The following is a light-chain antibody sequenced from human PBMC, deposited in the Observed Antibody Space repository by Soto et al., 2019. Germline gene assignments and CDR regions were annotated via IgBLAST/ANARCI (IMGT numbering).Light chain of an antibody. V-gene: IGKV1-33*01. J-gene: IGKJ5*01. CDR1: HDIRKY. CDR2: DES. Sequence: DIQMTQSPSSLSASVGDRVTITCQASHDIRKYLNWYQQKPGKAPKLLIYDESNLETGVPSRFTGSGSGTDFTLNISSLQTEDIATYYCKQYENFPVTVGQGTRREIK. CDR3: KQYENFPVT.